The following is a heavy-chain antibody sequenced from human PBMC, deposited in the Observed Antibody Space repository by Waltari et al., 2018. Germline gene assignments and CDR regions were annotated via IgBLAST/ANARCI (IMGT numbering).Heavy chain of an antibody. CDR1: GGSFSGYS. Sequence: QVHLKQWGAGLLKPSKTLSLTCDVSGGSFSGYSWHWIRQPPGKGLAWVGEITDEGTAKYKSSLKSRVTISLDMAKSQFSLTLTAVTAADAALYFCARGRATDSPNALDVWGQGTNVTVSS. CDR3: ARGRATDSPNALDV. D-gene: IGHD2-21*01. J-gene: IGHJ3*01. CDR2: ITDEGTA. V-gene: IGHV4-34*01.